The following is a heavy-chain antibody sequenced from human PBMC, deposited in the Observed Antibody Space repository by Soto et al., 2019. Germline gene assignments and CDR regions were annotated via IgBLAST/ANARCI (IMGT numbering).Heavy chain of an antibody. V-gene: IGHV1-69*13. D-gene: IGHD5-12*01. J-gene: IGHJ4*01. CDR2: IIPIFGTS. CDR1: GCSFKNYA. CDR3: ASASQGGYALH. Sequence: GASVKVSCKASGCSFKNYAIDCVRQAPGQGLEWMGRIIPIFGTSDYARKFRDRVTITADESSTTVFMDLNSLTYDDTALYFCASASQGGYALHWGHGTLVTVSS.